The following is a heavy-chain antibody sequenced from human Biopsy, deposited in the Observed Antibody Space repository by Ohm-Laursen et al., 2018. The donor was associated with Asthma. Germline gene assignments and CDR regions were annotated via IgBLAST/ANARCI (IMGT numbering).Heavy chain of an antibody. J-gene: IGHJ3*01. CDR3: ARSPYYYGLLGPTRGFGVYAV. D-gene: IGHD3-10*01. CDR1: AGSISNRNCY. Sequence: SVTLSLTAAGSAGSISNRNCYWGWIRKPPEKGPERFGERNHHGSTNYNPSLNTRVTFSVDTSKNQFSVKLRSVTAADTAVYYCARSPYYYGLLGPTRGFGVYAVWGQGTLVAVSS. V-gene: IGHV4-39*07. CDR2: RNHHGST.